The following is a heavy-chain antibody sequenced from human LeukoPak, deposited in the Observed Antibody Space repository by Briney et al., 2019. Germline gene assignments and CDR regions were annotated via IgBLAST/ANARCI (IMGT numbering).Heavy chain of an antibody. D-gene: IGHD5-18*01. CDR1: GFTFSSYE. CDR2: ISSSGSTI. Sequence: PGGSLRLSCAASGFTFSSYEMNWVRQAPGKGLEWVSYISSSGSTIYYADSVKGRFTISRDNAKNSLYLQMNSLRAEDTAVYYCARGRGSSYGDPFDYWGQGTLVTVSS. V-gene: IGHV3-48*03. CDR3: ARGRGSSYGDPFDY. J-gene: IGHJ4*02.